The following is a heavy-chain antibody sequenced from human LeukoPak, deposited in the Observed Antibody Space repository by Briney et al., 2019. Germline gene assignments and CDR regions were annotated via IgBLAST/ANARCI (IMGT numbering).Heavy chain of an antibody. CDR3: ARGQKYRNGYTVTELGSGYFDY. J-gene: IGHJ4*02. V-gene: IGHV4-59*01. CDR2: IYYSGRT. Sequence: PSETLSLTCSVSGGSISSYYWSWIRQPPGKGLEWIGYIYYSGRTNYNPSLKSRVTISVAPSKTQFSLPLSSATAADTAVYYCARGQKYRNGYTVTELGSGYFDYWGQGTLVTVSS. D-gene: IGHD5-18*01. CDR1: GGSISSYY.